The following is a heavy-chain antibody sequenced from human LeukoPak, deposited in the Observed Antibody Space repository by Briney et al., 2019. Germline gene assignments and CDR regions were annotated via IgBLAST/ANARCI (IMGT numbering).Heavy chain of an antibody. J-gene: IGHJ3*02. CDR1: GFTFSSYA. CDR3: ARDRNVANAFDI. CDR2: ISYDGSNK. Sequence: GGSLRLSCAASGFTFSSYAMHWVRQAPGKGLEWVAVISYDGSNKYYADSVKGRFTISRDNAKNSLYLQMNSLRAEDTAVYYCARDRNVANAFDIWGQGTMVTVSS. V-gene: IGHV3-30*04. D-gene: IGHD2-21*01.